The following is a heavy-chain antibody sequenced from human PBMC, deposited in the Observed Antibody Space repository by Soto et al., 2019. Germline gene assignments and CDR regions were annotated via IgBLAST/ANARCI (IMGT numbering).Heavy chain of an antibody. J-gene: IGHJ6*02. D-gene: IGHD3-3*01. CDR3: ATTKDFWSGYPGGMDV. Sequence: PGESLKISCEGSGYRFTSYWINWVRQMPGKGLEWMGKIDPSDSYTYYRPSFQGHVTISADKSISTAYLQWSSLKASDTAIYYCATTKDFWSGYPGGMDVWGQGTTVTVSS. CDR2: IDPSDSYT. V-gene: IGHV5-10-1*01. CDR1: GYRFTSYW.